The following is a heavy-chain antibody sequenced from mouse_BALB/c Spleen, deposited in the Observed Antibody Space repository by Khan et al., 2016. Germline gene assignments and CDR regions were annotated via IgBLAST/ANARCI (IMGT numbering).Heavy chain of an antibody. CDR3: ARVYYRYDEGYWYFGV. CDR2: INSNGGTS. Sequence: EVELVESGGGLVQPGGSLKLSCAASGFTFSGYGMSWVRQTPDKRLELVATINSNGGTSYYPDSVKGRFTISRDNAKNTLHLQMSSLKSEDTAMYYCARVYYRYDEGYWYFGVWGAGTTVTVSS. D-gene: IGHD2-14*01. CDR1: GFTFSGYG. J-gene: IGHJ1*01. V-gene: IGHV5-6-3*01.